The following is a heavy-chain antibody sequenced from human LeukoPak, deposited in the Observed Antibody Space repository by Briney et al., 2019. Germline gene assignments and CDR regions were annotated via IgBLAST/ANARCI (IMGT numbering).Heavy chain of an antibody. D-gene: IGHD3-10*01. J-gene: IGHJ6*02. CDR3: ARVSGRILIWPQPFGDGLGV. CDR2: IYTGGHRA. Sequence: PGGSLRLSCAAPGFNFTRFVMTWVRQAPGRGLECVSAIYTGGHRAYYSDSVRGRFTISRDDSKNMLYLQMNSLRAEDTAIYYCARVSGRILIWPQPFGDGLGVWGQGTTVTVSS. V-gene: IGHV3-23*05. CDR1: GFNFTRFV.